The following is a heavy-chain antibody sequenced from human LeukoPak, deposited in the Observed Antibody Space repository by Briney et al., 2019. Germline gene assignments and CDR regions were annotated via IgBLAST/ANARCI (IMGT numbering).Heavy chain of an antibody. CDR3: ARDYNWGGFDY. J-gene: IGHJ4*02. V-gene: IGHV3-30-3*01. Sequence: GGSLRLSFQAFEFTSITYAMNGVGKAPAKGLEWVAVISYDGSNKYYADSVKGRFTISRDNSKNTLYLQMNSLRAEDTAVYYCARDYNWGGFDYWGQGTLVTVSS. D-gene: IGHD1-20*01. CDR2: ISYDGSNK. CDR1: EFTSITYA.